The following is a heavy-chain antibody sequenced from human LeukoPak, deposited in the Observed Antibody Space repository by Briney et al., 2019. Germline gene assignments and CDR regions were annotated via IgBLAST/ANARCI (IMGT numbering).Heavy chain of an antibody. Sequence: GGSLRLSCAASGFTFRSYGMHWVRQAPGKGLEWVAVISYDGSNKYNADSVKGRFTISRDNSKNTLYLQMNSLRAEDTAVYYCAKGLPDCSRTSCYTGSSWPADYWGQGTLVTVSS. D-gene: IGHD2-2*02. J-gene: IGHJ4*02. CDR3: AKGLPDCSRTSCYTGSSWPADY. CDR2: ISYDGSNK. V-gene: IGHV3-30*18. CDR1: GFTFRSYG.